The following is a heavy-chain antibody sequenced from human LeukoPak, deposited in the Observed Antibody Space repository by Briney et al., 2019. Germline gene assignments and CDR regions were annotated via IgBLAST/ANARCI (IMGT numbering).Heavy chain of an antibody. CDR1: GFTFSSSC. CDR3: ARAAVIAGATAY. Sequence: PGGSLRLFCAASGFTFSSSCMHWVRQAPGKGLVWVSRINSDGSSTTYADSVKGRFTISRDNAKNTLYLQMNSLRAEDTAVYYCARAAVIAGATAYWGQGTLITVSS. CDR2: INSDGSST. J-gene: IGHJ4*02. D-gene: IGHD6-25*01. V-gene: IGHV3-74*01.